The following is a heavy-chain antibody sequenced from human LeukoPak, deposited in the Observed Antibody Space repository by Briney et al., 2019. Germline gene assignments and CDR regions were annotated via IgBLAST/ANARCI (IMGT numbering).Heavy chain of an antibody. Sequence: LRLSCAASGFTFSSYEMNWIRQPPGKGLEWIGDIYYSGSTYYNPALKSRVSMSIDTSKNQFSLELRSVAAADTALYYCARRRYYDSTGYLEWGQGTLVTVTS. D-gene: IGHD3-22*01. J-gene: IGHJ1*01. CDR3: ARRRYYDSTGYLE. V-gene: IGHV4-59*04. CDR1: GFTFSSYE. CDR2: IYYSGST.